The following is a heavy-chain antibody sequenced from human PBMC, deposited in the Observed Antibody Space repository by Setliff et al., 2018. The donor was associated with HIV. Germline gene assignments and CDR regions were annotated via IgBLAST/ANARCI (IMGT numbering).Heavy chain of an antibody. CDR3: ARTTYSGSYFNDS. Sequence: SETLSLTCTVSGGSISSSTYYWGWIRQPPGKGLEWIGNIHFSGSTYYNPSLKSRVTVPVDPSKNQFSLKLSSVTAADTAVYYCARTTYSGSYFNDSWGQGTLVTVSS. J-gene: IGHJ5*01. V-gene: IGHV4-39*01. D-gene: IGHD1-26*01. CDR2: IHFSGST. CDR1: GGSISSSTYY.